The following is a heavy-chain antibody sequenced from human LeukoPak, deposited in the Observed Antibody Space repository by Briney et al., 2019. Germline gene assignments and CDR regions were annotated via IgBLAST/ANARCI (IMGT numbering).Heavy chain of an antibody. CDR3: ARGLRRYCSITSCPGGFDY. V-gene: IGHV1-18*01. J-gene: IGHJ4*02. CDR1: GYTFTSYG. D-gene: IGHD2-2*01. CDR2: ISAYNGNT. Sequence: ASVNVSCKASGYTFTSYGISWVRQAPGQGLEWMGWISAYNGNTNYAQKLQGRVTMTTDTSTSTAYMELRSLRSDDTAVYYCARGLRRYCSITSCPGGFDYWGQGTLVTVSS.